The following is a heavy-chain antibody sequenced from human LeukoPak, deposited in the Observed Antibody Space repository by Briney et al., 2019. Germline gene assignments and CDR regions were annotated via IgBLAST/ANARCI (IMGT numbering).Heavy chain of an antibody. V-gene: IGHV1-24*01. J-gene: IGHJ4*02. D-gene: IGHD6-19*01. CDR3: ATGSVAVAGFDY. CDR2: LDPEDGET. CDR1: GYTLTELS. Sequence: GASVKVSCKVSGYTLTELSMHWVRQAPGKGLEWMGGLDPEDGETIYAQKFQGRVTMTEDTSTDTAYMELSSLRSEDTAVYYCATGSVAVAGFDYWGQGTLVTVSS.